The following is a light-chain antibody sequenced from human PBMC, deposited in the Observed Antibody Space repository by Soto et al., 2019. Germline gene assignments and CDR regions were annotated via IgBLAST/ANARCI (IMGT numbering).Light chain of an antibody. CDR2: AAS. CDR3: LQGYNYPWT. V-gene: IGKV1-6*01. CDR1: QDIKNE. J-gene: IGKJ1*01. Sequence: AIQMTQSPSSLSAFVGDRVTITCRASQDIKNELGWYQQKPGKAPKLLIYAASSLQSGVPSRFSGSGSGTDFTLTISSLQPEDFASYYCLQGYNYPWTFGKGTKVEIK.